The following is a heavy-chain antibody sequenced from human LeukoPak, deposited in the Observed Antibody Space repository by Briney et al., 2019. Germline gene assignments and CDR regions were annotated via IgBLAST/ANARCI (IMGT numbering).Heavy chain of an antibody. CDR1: GSTFSDYA. CDR2: ISNVGGSK. CDR3: ARDLSTGPADYCFDS. D-gene: IGHD2-2*01. Sequence: GGSLRLSCAASGSTFSDYAIHWVRQAPGKGLEWVSVISNVGGSKHYADSVKGRFTISRDNSKNTLLLQMNSLRPEDTAVYYCARDLSTGPADYCFDSWGQGTLVTVSS. J-gene: IGHJ4*02. V-gene: IGHV3-30-3*01.